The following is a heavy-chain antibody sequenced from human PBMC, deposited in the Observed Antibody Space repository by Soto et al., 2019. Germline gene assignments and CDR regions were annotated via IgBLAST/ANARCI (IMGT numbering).Heavy chain of an antibody. D-gene: IGHD6-19*01. CDR2: ISGGGDGT. CDR3: ARGGYSRGWSFDY. V-gene: IGHV3-23*01. J-gene: IGHJ4*02. Sequence: VGSLRLSCAASGFTFSNYAMSWVRRAPGTGLEWVSTISGGGDGTYYSDSVKGRFTISRDNSKNTLYLQINSLRADDTAVFHCARGGYSRGWSFDYWGQGTLVTVSS. CDR1: GFTFSNYA.